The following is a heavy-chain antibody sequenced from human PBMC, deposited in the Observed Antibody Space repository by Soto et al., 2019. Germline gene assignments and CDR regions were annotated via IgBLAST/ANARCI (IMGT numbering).Heavy chain of an antibody. J-gene: IGHJ5*02. V-gene: IGHV4-31*03. CDR3: ARHWAGYCSSTSCYKFDP. Sequence: SETLSLTCTVSGGSISSGGYYWSWIRQHPGKGLEWIGYIYCSGSTYYNPSLKSRVTISVDTSKNQLSLRLSSVTAADTAVYYCARHWAGYCSSTSCYKFDPWGLGTLVTVSS. CDR2: IYCSGST. D-gene: IGHD2-2*02. CDR1: GGSISSGGYY.